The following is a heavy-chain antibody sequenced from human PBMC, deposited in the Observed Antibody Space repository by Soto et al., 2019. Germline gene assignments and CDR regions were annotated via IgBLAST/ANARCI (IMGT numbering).Heavy chain of an antibody. Sequence: QVQLQESGPGLVKPSGTLSLTCAVSGGSISSSNWWSWVRQPPGKGLEWIGEIYHSGSTNYNPSLKXXVXIXXDKSKNQFSLKLSSVTAADTAVYYCSMVRSRAFDIWGQGTMVTVSS. CDR3: SMVRSRAFDI. CDR2: IYHSGST. D-gene: IGHD3-10*01. CDR1: GGSISSSNW. J-gene: IGHJ3*02. V-gene: IGHV4-4*02.